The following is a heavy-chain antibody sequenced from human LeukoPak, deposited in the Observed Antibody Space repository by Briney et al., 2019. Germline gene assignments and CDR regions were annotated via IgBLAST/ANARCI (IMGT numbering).Heavy chain of an antibody. CDR3: AKDFTSGWTADLFDY. D-gene: IGHD6-19*01. CDR1: GFTFSSYG. Sequence: PGRSLRPSCAASGFTFSSYGMHWVRQAPGKGLEWVAVISYDGSNKYYADSVKGRFTISRDNSKNTLYLQMNSLRAEDTAVYYCAKDFTSGWTADLFDYWGQGTLVTVSS. J-gene: IGHJ4*02. V-gene: IGHV3-30*18. CDR2: ISYDGSNK.